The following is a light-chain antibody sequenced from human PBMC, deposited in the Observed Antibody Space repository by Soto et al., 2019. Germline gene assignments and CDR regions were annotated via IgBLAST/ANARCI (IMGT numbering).Light chain of an antibody. V-gene: IGKV2-28*01. CDR3: MQALQKPSI. Sequence: LMVTQSPRSLSVTPGEPASMSCRASQSLHINVISYLHWYLQKPGQSPQLLIYLGSTRASGVPDRFSGSGSGTEYTLKISRVEAEDVGVYYCMQALQKPSIFGQGTKVDIK. CDR1: QSLHINVISY. J-gene: IGKJ1*01. CDR2: LGS.